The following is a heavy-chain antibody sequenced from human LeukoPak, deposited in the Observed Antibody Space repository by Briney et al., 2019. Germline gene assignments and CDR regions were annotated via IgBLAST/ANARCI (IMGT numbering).Heavy chain of an antibody. CDR3: ARRSESSGYQFDY. Sequence: PSETLSLTCTLSGGSISSDYWSWIRQPPGKGLEWIGYIFYSGSTNYNPSLKSRVTISVDTSKNQFSLKLSSVTAADTAVYYCARRSESSGYQFDYWGQGTLVTVSS. J-gene: IGHJ4*02. D-gene: IGHD3-22*01. CDR1: GGSISSDY. V-gene: IGHV4-59*08. CDR2: IFYSGST.